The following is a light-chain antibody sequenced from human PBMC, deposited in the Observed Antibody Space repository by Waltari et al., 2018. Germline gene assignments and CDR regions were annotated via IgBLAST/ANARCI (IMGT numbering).Light chain of an antibody. CDR3: CSSVGSSSFVV. CDR1: SSDIGRYDL. Sequence: QSALTQPASVSGSPGQSITISCTGTSSDIGRYDLVSWYQKHPGKAPKLIIYQVSNRPSGVSDRFSCSKSGNTASLTISGLQAEDEADYSCCSSVGSSSFVVFGGGTKLTVL. J-gene: IGLJ2*01. CDR2: QVS. V-gene: IGLV2-23*02.